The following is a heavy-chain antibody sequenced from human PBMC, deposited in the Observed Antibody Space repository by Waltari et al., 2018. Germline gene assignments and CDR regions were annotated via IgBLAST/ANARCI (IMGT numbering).Heavy chain of an antibody. D-gene: IGHD6-13*01. CDR2: ISWNSGSI. V-gene: IGHV3-9*03. J-gene: IGHJ5*01. Sequence: EVQLVESGGGLVQPGRSLRLSCAASGFTFDDYAMHWVRQAPGKGLEWVSGISWNSGSIGYADSVKGRFTISRDNAKNSLYLQMNSLRAEDMALYYCAKDKGTGYSSSWYWFDYWGQGTLVTVSS. CDR1: GFTFDDYA. CDR3: AKDKGTGYSSSWYWFDY.